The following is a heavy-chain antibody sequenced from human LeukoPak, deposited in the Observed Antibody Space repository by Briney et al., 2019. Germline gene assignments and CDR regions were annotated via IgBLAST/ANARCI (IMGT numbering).Heavy chain of an antibody. CDR3: ARWVDYGSGSYYNPVGFDY. CDR1: GGSISSGGYY. J-gene: IGHJ4*02. CDR2: IYYSGST. Sequence: PSQTLSLTCTVSGGSISSGGYYWSWIRQPPGKGLEWIGYIYYSGSTNYNPSLKSRVTISVDTSKNQFSLKLSSVTAADTAVYYCARWVDYGSGSYYNPVGFDYWGQGTLVTVSS. D-gene: IGHD3-10*01. V-gene: IGHV4-61*08.